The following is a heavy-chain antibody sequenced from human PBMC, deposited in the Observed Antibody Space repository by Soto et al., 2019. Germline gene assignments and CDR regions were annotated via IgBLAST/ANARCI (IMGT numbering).Heavy chain of an antibody. Sequence: EVQLVESGGGLVKPGGSLRLSCAASGFTFSSYSMNWVRQAPGKGLEWVSSISSSSSYIYYADSVKGRFNISRDNAKNARYLQMNSLRAEDPAVYYCARDDPRSLRGSRSWAYDDWGRGTLV. D-gene: IGHD6-13*01. CDR3: ARDDPRSLRGSRSWAYDD. CDR2: ISSSSSYI. J-gene: IGHJ4*02. V-gene: IGHV3-21*01. CDR1: GFTFSSYS.